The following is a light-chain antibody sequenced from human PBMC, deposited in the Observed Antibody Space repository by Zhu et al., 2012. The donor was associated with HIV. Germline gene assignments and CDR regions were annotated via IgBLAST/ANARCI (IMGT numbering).Light chain of an antibody. J-gene: IGKJ1*01. CDR3: QQFSTYPWT. CDR2: KAS. Sequence: DIQMTQSPSTLSASIGARVTITCRASQSISTWLAWYQQKPGKAPKLLIYKASILEGGVPSRFSGSGSGTEYTLTINSLQPDDFATYICQQFSTYPWTFGQGTKVEIK. V-gene: IGKV1-5*03. CDR1: QSISTW.